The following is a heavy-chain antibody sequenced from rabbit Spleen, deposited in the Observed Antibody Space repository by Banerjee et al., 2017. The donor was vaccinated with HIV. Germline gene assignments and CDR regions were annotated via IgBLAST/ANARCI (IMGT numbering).Heavy chain of an antibody. D-gene: IGHD4-1*01. J-gene: IGHJ4*01. CDR2: IDAGSKGIT. CDR1: GFSLSKNYW. V-gene: IGHV1S45*01. CDR3: ARDGSGWGANFNL. Sequence: QEQLEESGGDLVKPEGSLTLTCTASGFSLSKNYWICWVRQAPGKGLEWIACIDAGSKGITYYASWAKGRFTISKTSSTTVTLQMTSLTAADMATYFCARDGSGWGANFNLWGPGTLVTVS.